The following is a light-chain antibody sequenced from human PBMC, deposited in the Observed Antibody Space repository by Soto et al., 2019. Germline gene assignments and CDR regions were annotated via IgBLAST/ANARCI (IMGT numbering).Light chain of an antibody. CDR2: DAS. CDR3: QQRSTWPPA. CDR1: QSINNY. V-gene: IGKV3-11*01. Sequence: EIVMTQSPATLSVSPGERATLSCRASQSINNYLAWYQQKPGQAPRLLIYDASNRATGIPARFSGSGSGTDFTLTISSLEPEDFALYYCQQRSTWPPAFGQGTKLEIQ. J-gene: IGKJ2*01.